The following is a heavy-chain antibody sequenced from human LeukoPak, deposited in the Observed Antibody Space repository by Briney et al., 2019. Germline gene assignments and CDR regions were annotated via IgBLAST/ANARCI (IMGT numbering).Heavy chain of an antibody. Sequence: PSETLSLTCAVYGGSFSGYYWSWIRQPPGKGLEWIGEINHSGSTNYNPSLKSRVIISVDTSKNQFSLKLSSVTAADTAVYYCARDGVAGYWKRGVGLWGYNWFDPWGQGTLVTVSS. J-gene: IGHJ5*02. D-gene: IGHD3-10*01. CDR1: GGSFSGYY. V-gene: IGHV4-34*01. CDR3: ARDGVAGYWKRGVGLWGYNWFDP. CDR2: INHSGST.